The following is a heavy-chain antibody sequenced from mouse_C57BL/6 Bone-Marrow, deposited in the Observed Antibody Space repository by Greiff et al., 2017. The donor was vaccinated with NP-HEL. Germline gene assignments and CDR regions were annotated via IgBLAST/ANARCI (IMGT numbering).Heavy chain of an antibody. Sequence: VQLQQPDAELVKPGASVKTSFQASGYPSTDHTIRWMKQRPEQGLEWFGSIYLRDGSTKYNEKFKGESTLTADKYSSTAYMQLNSLTSEDSAVYFCARSLYYCGSSVDYWGQGTTLTVSS. CDR3: ARSLYYCGSSVDY. CDR2: IYLRDGST. CDR1: GYPSTDHT. V-gene: IGHV1-78*01. J-gene: IGHJ2*01. D-gene: IGHD1-1*01.